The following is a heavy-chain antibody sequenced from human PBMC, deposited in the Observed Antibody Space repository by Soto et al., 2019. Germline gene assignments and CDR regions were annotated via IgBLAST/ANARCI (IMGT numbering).Heavy chain of an antibody. D-gene: IGHD3-22*01. CDR1: GFTFSSYG. CDR2: ISYDGSNK. CDR3: AKEAYYYDSIGYRADYGMDV. Sequence: QVQLVESGGGVVQPGRSLRLSCAASGFTFSSYGMHWVRQAPGKGLEWVAVISYDGSNKYYADSVKGRFTISRDNSKNTLYLQISSLRAEDTAVYYWAKEAYYYDSIGYRADYGMDVWGEGTTVTVSS. J-gene: IGHJ6*04. V-gene: IGHV3-30*18.